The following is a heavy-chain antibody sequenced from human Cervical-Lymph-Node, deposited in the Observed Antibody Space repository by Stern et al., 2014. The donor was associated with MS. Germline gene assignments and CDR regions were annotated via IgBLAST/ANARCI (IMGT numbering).Heavy chain of an antibody. Sequence: ESGPTLVKPTQTLTLTCTFSGFSLSTTEVGVAWIRQPPGQALEXLAVLYWDDDKRYSPSLKSRLTITKDTSKNQVVLTVTNMDPVDTATYYCAHRSCSGGTCYYFDYWGQGTLVTVSS. CDR2: LYWDDDK. J-gene: IGHJ4*02. CDR3: AHRSCSGGTCYYFDY. D-gene: IGHD2-15*01. V-gene: IGHV2-5*02. CDR1: GFSLSTTEVG.